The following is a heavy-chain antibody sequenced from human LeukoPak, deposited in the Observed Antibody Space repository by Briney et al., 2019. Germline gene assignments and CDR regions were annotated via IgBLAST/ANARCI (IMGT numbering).Heavy chain of an antibody. CDR1: GFTFSSYG. CDR3: AKESAYCGSDCRSLSDY. CDR2: IWFDGSNK. V-gene: IGHV3-33*06. J-gene: IGHJ4*02. Sequence: GGSLRLSCAASGFTFSSYGMHWVRQAPGKGLEWVAVIWFDGSNKHYADSVKGRFTISRDNSKNTLYLQTNSLRAEDTAVYYCAKESAYCGSDCRSLSDYWGQGTLVTVSS. D-gene: IGHD2-21*02.